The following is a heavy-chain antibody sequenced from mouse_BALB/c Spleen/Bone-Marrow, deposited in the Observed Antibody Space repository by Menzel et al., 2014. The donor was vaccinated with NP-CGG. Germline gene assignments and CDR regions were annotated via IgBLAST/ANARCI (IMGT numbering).Heavy chain of an antibody. CDR2: ISSGSTAI. CDR1: GFTFSSFG. D-gene: IGHD4-1*01. CDR3: ARGGNWDDFDV. V-gene: IGHV5-17*02. J-gene: IGHJ1*01. Sequence: EVMLVESGGGLVQPGGSRKLSCAASGFTFSSFGMHWVRQAPEKGLEWVAYISSGSTAICYADTVKGRFTISRDNPKNPLFLQMTSLRSEDTAMYYCARGGNWDDFDVWGAGTTVTVSS.